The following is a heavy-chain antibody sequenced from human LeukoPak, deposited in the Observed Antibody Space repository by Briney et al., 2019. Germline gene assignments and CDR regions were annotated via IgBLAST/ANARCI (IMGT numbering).Heavy chain of an antibody. D-gene: IGHD4-17*01. V-gene: IGHV1-46*01. Sequence: ASVKVSCKASGYTFTSYYMHWVRQAPGQGLEWMGINNPSGGSTSYAQKFQGRVTMTRDMSTSTVYMELSSLRSEDTAVYYCARQGNTVIIDYWGQGTLVTVSS. CDR2: NNPSGGST. J-gene: IGHJ4*02. CDR3: ARQGNTVIIDY. CDR1: GYTFTSYY.